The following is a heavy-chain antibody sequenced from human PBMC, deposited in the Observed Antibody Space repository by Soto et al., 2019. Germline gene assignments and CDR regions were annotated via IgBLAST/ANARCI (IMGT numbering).Heavy chain of an antibody. Sequence: EVQLLESGGGLVQPGGSMRLSCAASGFTFSSYAMSWVRQAPGKGLEWVSSISSSGGSPDYADSVKGQFTICRDNSKNTQYMQLNSLRGEDTAVYYCAKDLRIMTAVTTFDYWGQGTLVTVSS. CDR2: ISSSGGSP. D-gene: IGHD4-17*01. CDR1: GFTFSSYA. CDR3: AKDLRIMTAVTTFDY. V-gene: IGHV3-23*01. J-gene: IGHJ4*02.